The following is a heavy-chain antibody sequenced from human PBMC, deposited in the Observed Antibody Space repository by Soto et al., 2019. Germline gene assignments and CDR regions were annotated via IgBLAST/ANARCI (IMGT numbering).Heavy chain of an antibody. CDR3: ASQEKIDYYYYGMDV. J-gene: IGHJ6*02. CDR2: IYYSGST. Sequence: PSETLSLTCTVSGGSVSSGSYYWSWIRQPPGKGLEWIGYIYYSGSTNYNPSLKSRVTISVDTSKNQFSLKLSSVTAADTAVYYCASQEKIDYYYYGMDVWGQGTTVTVSS. CDR1: GGSVSSGSYY. V-gene: IGHV4-61*01.